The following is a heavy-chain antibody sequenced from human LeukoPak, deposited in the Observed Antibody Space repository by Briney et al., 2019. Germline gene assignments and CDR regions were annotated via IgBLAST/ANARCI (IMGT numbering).Heavy chain of an antibody. V-gene: IGHV1-8*01. J-gene: IGHJ5*02. Sequence: ASVKVSCKASGYTFTSYDINWVRQATGQGLEWLGWMNPNSGNTGYAQKFQGRVTMTRNISVSTAYMELSSLTPEDTAVYYCARNPQFGGTFDPWGQGTLVTVSS. CDR1: GYTFTSYD. CDR2: MNPNSGNT. CDR3: ARNPQFGGTFDP. D-gene: IGHD3-16*01.